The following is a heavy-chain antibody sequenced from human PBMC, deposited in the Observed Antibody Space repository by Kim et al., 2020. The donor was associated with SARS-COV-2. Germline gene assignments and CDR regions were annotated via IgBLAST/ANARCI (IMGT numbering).Heavy chain of an antibody. CDR2: IYYSGST. CDR3: ARDQDWNRYFDY. D-gene: IGHD1-1*01. Sequence: SETLSLTCTVSGGSVSSGSYYWSWIRQPPGKGLEWIGYIYYSGSTNYNPSLKSRVTISVDTSKNQFSLKLSSVTAADTAVYYCARDQDWNRYFDYWGQGTLVTVSS. J-gene: IGHJ4*02. CDR1: GGSVSSGSYY. V-gene: IGHV4-61*01.